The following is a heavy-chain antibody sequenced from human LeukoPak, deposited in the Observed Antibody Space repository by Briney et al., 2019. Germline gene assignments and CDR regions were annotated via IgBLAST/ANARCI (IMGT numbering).Heavy chain of an antibody. CDR1: GFTFSSYG. V-gene: IGHV3-30*02. Sequence: NPGGSLRLSCAASGFTFSSYGMYWVRQAPGKGLELVAFIRYDGSNKYYADSVKGRFTISRDNSKNTLYLQMNSLRAEDTAVYYGHSSGYYGFDYWGQGTLVTVSS. D-gene: IGHD3-22*01. J-gene: IGHJ4*02. CDR2: IRYDGSNK. CDR3: HSSGYYGFDY.